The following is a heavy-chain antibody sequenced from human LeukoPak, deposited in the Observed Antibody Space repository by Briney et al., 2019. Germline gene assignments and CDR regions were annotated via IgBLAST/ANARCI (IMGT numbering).Heavy chain of an antibody. CDR3: AREGASDYYGSGSHDY. CDR1: GFTFSSYS. V-gene: IGHV3-21*01. D-gene: IGHD3-10*01. CDR2: ISSSSSYI. J-gene: IGHJ4*02. Sequence: PGGSLRLSCAASGFTFSSYSMNWVRQAPGKGLEWVSSISSSSSYIYYADSVKGRFTISRDNAKNSLYLQMNSLRAEDTAMYYCAREGASDYYGSGSHDYWGQGTLVTVSS.